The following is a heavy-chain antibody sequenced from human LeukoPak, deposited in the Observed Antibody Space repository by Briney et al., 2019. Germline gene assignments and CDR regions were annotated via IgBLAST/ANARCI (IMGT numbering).Heavy chain of an antibody. CDR2: INQDGSEK. D-gene: IGHD5-24*01. V-gene: IGHV3-7*01. J-gene: IGHJ4*02. CDR1: GFTFSSYW. Sequence: GGSLRLSCAVSGFTFSSYWVNWVREAPGKGLEGVAKINQDGSEKYSVDSVKGRFSISRDNAKNALYLQMNSLSVEDTAVYYCARGFETAYNYGHARHFDYWGQGTLVTVS. CDR3: ARGFETAYNYGHARHFDY.